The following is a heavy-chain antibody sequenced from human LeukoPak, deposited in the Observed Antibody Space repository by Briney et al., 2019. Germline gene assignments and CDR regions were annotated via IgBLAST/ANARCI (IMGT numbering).Heavy chain of an antibody. J-gene: IGHJ6*03. Sequence: PSETLSLTCTVSGGSISSTTYYWAWIRQPPGKGLEWIGSIYYSGSTYYNPSLKSRVIISVDTSKNQFSLKLSSVTAADTAVYYCARVRSRDFWSGYYEADYYDYMDVWGKGTTVTVSS. CDR1: GGSISSTTYY. V-gene: IGHV4-39*07. D-gene: IGHD3-3*01. CDR2: IYYSGST. CDR3: ARVRSRDFWSGYYEADYYDYMDV.